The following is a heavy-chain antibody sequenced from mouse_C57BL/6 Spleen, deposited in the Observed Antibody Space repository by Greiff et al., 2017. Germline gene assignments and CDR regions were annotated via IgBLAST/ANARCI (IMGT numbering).Heavy chain of an antibody. V-gene: IGHV5-17*01. Sequence: EVKVVESGGGLVKPGGSLKLSCAASGFTFSDYGMHWVRQAPEKGLEWVAYISSGSSTIYYADTVKGRFTISRDNAKNTLFLQMTSLRSEDTAMYYCARVDYGKGYAMDYWGQGTSVTVSS. CDR2: ISSGSSTI. CDR3: ARVDYGKGYAMDY. J-gene: IGHJ4*01. D-gene: IGHD2-1*01. CDR1: GFTFSDYG.